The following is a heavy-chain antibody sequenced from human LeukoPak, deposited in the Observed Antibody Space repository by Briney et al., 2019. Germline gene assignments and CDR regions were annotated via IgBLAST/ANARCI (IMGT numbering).Heavy chain of an antibody. Sequence: GASVKTSFKASGYTFTCYYMHWVRQAPGQGLEWMGWINPNSGGTSYAQKFQGRVTITRDKSISTAYMDLSRQRTDDTAVYYGARYLGGRLAGGYWGQGTLVTVSS. V-gene: IGHV1-2*02. CDR3: ARYLGGRLAGGY. CDR1: GYTFTCYY. J-gene: IGHJ4*02. CDR2: INPNSGGT. D-gene: IGHD3-16*01.